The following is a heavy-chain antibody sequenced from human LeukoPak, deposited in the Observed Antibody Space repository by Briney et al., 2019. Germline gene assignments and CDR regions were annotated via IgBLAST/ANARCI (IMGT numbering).Heavy chain of an antibody. V-gene: IGHV3-74*01. CDR2: VNPDGRST. CDR3: AKRVGGVNNFDY. J-gene: IGHJ4*02. CDR1: GFMFSSYW. D-gene: IGHD3-16*01. Sequence: GGSLRLSCAASGFMFSSYWMHWVRQAPGKGLVWVSRVNPDGRSTSHADSVKGRFTMSRDNARDTLYLQMNSLRAEDTAVYYCAKRVGGVNNFDYWGQGTLVTVSS.